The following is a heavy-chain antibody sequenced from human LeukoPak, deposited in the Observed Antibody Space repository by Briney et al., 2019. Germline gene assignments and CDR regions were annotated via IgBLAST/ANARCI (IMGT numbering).Heavy chain of an antibody. CDR1: GFTFSSYG. CDR3: AKDVAYDSSGYYYPHYYFDY. V-gene: IGHV3-30*02. CDR2: IRYDGSNK. D-gene: IGHD3-22*01. J-gene: IGHJ4*02. Sequence: PGGSLRLSCAASGFTFSSYGMHWVRQAPGKGLEWVAFIRYDGSNKYYADSVKGRFTISRDNSKNTLYLQMNSLRAEDTAVYYCAKDVAYDSSGYYYPHYYFDYWGQGTLVTVSS.